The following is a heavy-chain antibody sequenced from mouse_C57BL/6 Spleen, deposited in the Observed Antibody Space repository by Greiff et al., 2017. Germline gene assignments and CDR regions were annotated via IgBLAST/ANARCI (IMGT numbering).Heavy chain of an antibody. CDR2: ISYDGSN. J-gene: IGHJ3*01. D-gene: IGHD1-1*01. Sequence: EVKLMESGPGLVKPSQSLSLTCSVTGYSITSGYYWNWIRQFPGNKLEWMGYISYDGSNNYNPSLKNRISITRDESMNQFFLKLNSVTTEDTATYDCARCSCSSPYWGQGTRVTVSA. CDR1: GYSITSGYY. CDR3: ARCSCSSPY. V-gene: IGHV3-6*01.